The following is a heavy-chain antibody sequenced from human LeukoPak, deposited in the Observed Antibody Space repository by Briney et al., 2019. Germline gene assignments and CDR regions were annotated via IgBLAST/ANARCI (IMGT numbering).Heavy chain of an antibody. V-gene: IGHV4-34*01. D-gene: IGHD3-10*01. J-gene: IGHJ6*04. CDR2: INHSGSI. Sequence: PSETLSLTCAVYGGSFSTNYWSWVRQPPGSGLEWIGEINHSGSINYNPSPKSRVTVSIDTSKNQFSLKLSSLTAADTAIYFCARHGLGRGVYITRQYNYYMDVWGTGTTVTVSS. CDR3: ARHGLGRGVYITRQYNYYMDV. CDR1: GGSFSTNY.